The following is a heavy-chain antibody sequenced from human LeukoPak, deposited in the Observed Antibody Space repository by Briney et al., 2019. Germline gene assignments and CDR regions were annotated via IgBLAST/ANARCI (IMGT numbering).Heavy chain of an antibody. CDR3: AKDRKGYGGNSGAFDY. J-gene: IGHJ4*02. CDR1: GFTFDDYA. D-gene: IGHD4-23*01. CDR2: ISWNSGSI. V-gene: IGHV3-9*01. Sequence: GRSLRLSCAASGFTFDDYAMHWVRQAPGKGLEWVSGISWNSGSIGYADSVKGRFTISRDNARNSLYLQMNSLRAEDTALYYCAKDRKGYGGNSGAFDYWGQGTLVTVSS.